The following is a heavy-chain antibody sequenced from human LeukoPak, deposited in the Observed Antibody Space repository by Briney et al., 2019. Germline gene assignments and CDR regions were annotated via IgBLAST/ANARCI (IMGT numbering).Heavy chain of an antibody. Sequence: ASVKVSCKASGYSFTNYGVSWMRQAPGQGLEWMGWISGYNGYTNYAQKFQFRVTTTTDTSTSTAYMELRSLTSDDTAVYYCARDKAVTTALTQYFRHWGQWTLVTVSS. CDR1: GYSFTNYG. CDR3: ARDKAVTTALTQYFRH. J-gene: IGHJ1*01. D-gene: IGHD4-11*01. CDR2: ISGYNGYT. V-gene: IGHV1-18*01.